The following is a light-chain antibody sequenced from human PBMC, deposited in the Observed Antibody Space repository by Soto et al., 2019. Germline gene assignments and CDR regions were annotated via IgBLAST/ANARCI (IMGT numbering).Light chain of an antibody. CDR2: GAS. Sequence: EKVMTQSPATLSVSPGERATLSCRASQSVNSNLAWYQQKPGQAPRLLIYGASTRATGIPDRFSGSASGTEFTLTISSLKSEDFAVYYCKQYNDWPLTFGGGTKVEIK. J-gene: IGKJ4*01. V-gene: IGKV3-15*01. CDR1: QSVNSN. CDR3: KQYNDWPLT.